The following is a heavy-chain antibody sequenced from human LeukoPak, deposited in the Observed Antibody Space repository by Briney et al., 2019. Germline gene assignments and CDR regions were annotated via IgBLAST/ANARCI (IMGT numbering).Heavy chain of an antibody. J-gene: IGHJ4*02. D-gene: IGHD6-13*01. V-gene: IGHV3-9*01. CDR3: AKDTRTYSSSFDY. CDR1: GFTFDDYA. CDR2: ISWNSGSI. Sequence: GGSLRLSCAASGFTFDDYAMHWVRQAPGKGLEWVSGISWNSGSIGYADSVKGRFTISGDNAKNSLYLQMNSLRAEDTALYYCAKDTRTYSSSFDYWGQGTLVTVSS.